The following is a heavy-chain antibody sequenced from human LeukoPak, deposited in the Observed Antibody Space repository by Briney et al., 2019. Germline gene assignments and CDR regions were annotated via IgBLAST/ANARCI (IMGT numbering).Heavy chain of an antibody. Sequence: SETLSLTCTVSGGSISSSSYYWGWIRQPPGKGLEWIGSIYYSGSTYYNPSLKSRVTISVDTSKNQFSLKLSSMTAADTAVYYCHYSNYPQFDYWGQGTLVTVSS. D-gene: IGHD4-11*01. V-gene: IGHV4-39*07. CDR1: GGSISSSSYY. J-gene: IGHJ4*02. CDR3: HYSNYPQFDY. CDR2: IYYSGST.